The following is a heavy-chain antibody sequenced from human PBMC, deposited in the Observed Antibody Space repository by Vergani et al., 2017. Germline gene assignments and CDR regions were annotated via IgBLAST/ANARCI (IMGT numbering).Heavy chain of an antibody. Sequence: EVQLVDSGGGLVQPGRSLRLSCTASGFTFGDYAMSWFRQAPGKGLEWVSAISGSGGSTYYADSVKGRFTISRDNSKNTLYLQMNSLRAEDTAVYYCARDGGSYYDFWSGYPDWGQGTLVTVSS. CDR2: ISGSGGST. CDR1: GFTFGDYA. CDR3: ARDGGSYYDFWSGYPD. V-gene: IGHV3-23*04. J-gene: IGHJ4*02. D-gene: IGHD3-3*01.